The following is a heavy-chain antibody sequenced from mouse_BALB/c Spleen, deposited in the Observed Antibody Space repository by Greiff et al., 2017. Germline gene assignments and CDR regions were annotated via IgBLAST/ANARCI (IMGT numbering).Heavy chain of an antibody. CDR1: GYTFTSYW. CDR3: ARLGNWFAY. V-gene: IGHV1-7*01. J-gene: IGHJ3*01. Sequence: VKLVESGAELAKPGASVKMSCKASGYTFTSYWMHWVKQRPGQGLEWIGYINPSTGYTEYNQKFKDKATLTADKSSSTAYMQLSSLTSEDSAVYYCARLGNWFAYWGQGTLVTVSA. D-gene: IGHD2-1*01. CDR2: INPSTGYT.